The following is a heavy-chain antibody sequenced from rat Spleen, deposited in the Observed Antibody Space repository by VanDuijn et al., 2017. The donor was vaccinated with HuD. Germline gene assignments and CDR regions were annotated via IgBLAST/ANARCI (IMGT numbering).Heavy chain of an antibody. CDR2: ISPDGGTT. V-gene: IGHV5-58*01. J-gene: IGHJ4*01. Sequence: EVQLVESGGGLVQPGRSMKLSCAASGFTFTDYNMAWVRQAPGEGLEWISFISPDGGTTYYPDSVKGRFTISRDNAENTVYLQMNSLRSEDTATYYCAKDMNYYSTYPFYVMGDWGQGASVTVSS. CDR3: AKDMNYYSTYPFYVMGD. D-gene: IGHD1-2*01. CDR1: GFTFTDYN.